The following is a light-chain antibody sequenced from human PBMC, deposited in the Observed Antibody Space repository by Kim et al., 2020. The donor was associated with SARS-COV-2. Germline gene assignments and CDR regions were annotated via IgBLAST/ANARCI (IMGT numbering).Light chain of an antibody. CDR1: KWGNTF. CDR3: QAWDSSTYV. CDR2: EDN. J-gene: IGLJ1*01. V-gene: IGLV3-1*01. Sequence: SVSPGQTASITCSGDKWGNTFASWYQQKPGQSPVLVIFEDNRRPSGILERFSGSKSGNTATLTITGTQPLDEADYYCQAWDSSTYVFGPGTKVTVL.